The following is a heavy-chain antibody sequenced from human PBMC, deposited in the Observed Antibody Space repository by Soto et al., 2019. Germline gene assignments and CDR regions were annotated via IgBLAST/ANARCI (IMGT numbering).Heavy chain of an antibody. J-gene: IGHJ5*02. CDR2: IYYNGNT. CDR3: ARSPSFPDFWSGPADL. V-gene: IGHV4-31*03. D-gene: IGHD3-3*01. Sequence: QVQLQESGPRLVKPSQTLSLTCTVSGGSISGGRDYWSWIRQHPGGGLEWIGYIYYNGNTFHSPSLQRRVSISLYTSNNSFALNLTSMTAADTAVYYGARSPSFPDFWSGPADLWGQGILVTVS. CDR1: GGSISGGRDY.